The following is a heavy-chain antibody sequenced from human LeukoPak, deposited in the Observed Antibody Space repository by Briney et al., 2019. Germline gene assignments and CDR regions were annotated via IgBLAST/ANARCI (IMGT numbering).Heavy chain of an antibody. CDR2: IIPILGIA. Sequence: SVKVSCKASGGTFSSYAISWVQQAPGQGLEWMGRIIPILGIANYAQKFQGRVTITADKSTSTAYTELSSLRSEDTAVYYCASILRYFDWLSNNWFDPWGQGTLVTVSS. V-gene: IGHV1-69*04. CDR3: ASILRYFDWLSNNWFDP. CDR1: GGTFSSYA. J-gene: IGHJ5*02. D-gene: IGHD3-9*01.